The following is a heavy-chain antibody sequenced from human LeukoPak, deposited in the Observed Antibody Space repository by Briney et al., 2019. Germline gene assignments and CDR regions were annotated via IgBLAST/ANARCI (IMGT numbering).Heavy chain of an antibody. CDR1: GFTFSSYE. J-gene: IGHJ6*04. V-gene: IGHV3-48*03. D-gene: IGHD3-10*02. CDR3: AELGITMIGGV. Sequence: GGSLRLSCAASGFTFSSYEMNWVRQAPGKGLEWVSYISSSGSTIYYADSVKGRFTISRDSAKNSLYLQMNSLRAEDTAVYYCAELGITMIGGVWGKGTTVTISS. CDR2: ISSSGSTI.